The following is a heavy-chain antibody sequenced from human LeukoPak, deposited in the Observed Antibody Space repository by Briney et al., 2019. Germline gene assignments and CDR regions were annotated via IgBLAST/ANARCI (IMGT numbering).Heavy chain of an antibody. CDR3: ARRYYDILTGYYAYYYGMDV. CDR2: IYYSGST. D-gene: IGHD3-9*01. Sequence: PSETLSLTCAVYGGSFSSYYWGWIRQPPGKRLEWIGSIYYSGSTYYNPSLKSRVTISVDTSKNQFSLKLSSVTAADTAVYYCARRYYDILTGYYAYYYGMDVWGQGTTVTVSS. CDR1: GGSFSSYY. V-gene: IGHV4-39*01. J-gene: IGHJ6*02.